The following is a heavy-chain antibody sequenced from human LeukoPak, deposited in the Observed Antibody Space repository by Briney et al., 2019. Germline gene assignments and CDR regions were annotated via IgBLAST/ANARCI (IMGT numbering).Heavy chain of an antibody. Sequence: PSETLSLTCTVSGDSVSSPSHHWAWLRQPPGKGLEWIASIYYTGNTYYNPSLKSRLSISIDASKNYFSLKLSSVTAADTAVYFCTREFTSTSGDWGQGTLVTVSS. D-gene: IGHD1-1*01. J-gene: IGHJ4*02. CDR3: TREFTSTSGD. V-gene: IGHV4-39*02. CDR2: IYYTGNT. CDR1: GDSVSSPSHH.